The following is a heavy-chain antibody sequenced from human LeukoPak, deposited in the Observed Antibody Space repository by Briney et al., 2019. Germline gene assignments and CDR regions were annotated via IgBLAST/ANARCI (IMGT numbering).Heavy chain of an antibody. CDR1: GGSISSYY. CDR2: VYYSGST. CDR3: ARGGYYGSGNDFRFDP. D-gene: IGHD3-10*01. Sequence: SETLSLTCTVSGGSISSYYWSWIRQPPGKGLEWIGYVYYSGSTNYNPSLKSRVIISVDTSKNQFSLKLNSVTAADTAVYYCARGGYYGSGNDFRFDPWGQGTLVTVSS. V-gene: IGHV4-59*01. J-gene: IGHJ5*02.